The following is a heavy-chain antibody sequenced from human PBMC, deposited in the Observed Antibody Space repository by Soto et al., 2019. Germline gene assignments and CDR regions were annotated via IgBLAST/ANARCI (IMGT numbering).Heavy chain of an antibody. D-gene: IGHD5-12*01. CDR3: ANIGRSDRAFDI. J-gene: IGHJ3*02. Sequence: GGSLRLSCAASGFTLSSYWMSWVRQAPGKGLEWVANIKPDGSEKIYVDSVKGRFSISRDNAKNSLYLQMNSLRAEDTAVYYCANIGRSDRAFDIWGQGTMVTVSS. V-gene: IGHV3-7*01. CDR2: IKPDGSEK. CDR1: GFTLSSYW.